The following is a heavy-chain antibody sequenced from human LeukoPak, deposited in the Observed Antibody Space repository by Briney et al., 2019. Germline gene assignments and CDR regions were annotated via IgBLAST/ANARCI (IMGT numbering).Heavy chain of an antibody. CDR1: GFTLINSA. CDR3: AADLDYGDPTTPQYYYYGMDV. D-gene: IGHD4-17*01. V-gene: IGHV1-58*01. J-gene: IGHJ6*02. CDR2: IVVGTGST. Sequence: SVKVSCKASGFTLINSAVQWVRQARGHRLEWIGWIVVGTGSTNYAQKFQERVTITRDMSTTTAYMELSSLRSEDTAVYYCAADLDYGDPTTPQYYYYGMDVWGQGTTVTVSS.